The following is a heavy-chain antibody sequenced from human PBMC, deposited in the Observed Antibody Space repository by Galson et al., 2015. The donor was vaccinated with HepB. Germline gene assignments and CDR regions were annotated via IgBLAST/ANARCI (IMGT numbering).Heavy chain of an antibody. D-gene: IGHD6-19*01. J-gene: IGHJ5*02. Sequence: SVKVSCKASGYTFTGYYIHWVRQAPGQGLEWMGWINPHSAGTDFAQKFQGRVTMTGDTSISTAYMELRSLRSDDTAVYYCARGLSVVVGPSGWYGGWFDTWGQGTLVTVSS. CDR2: INPHSAGT. V-gene: IGHV1-2*02. CDR3: ARGLSVVVGPSGWYGGWFDT. CDR1: GYTFTGYY.